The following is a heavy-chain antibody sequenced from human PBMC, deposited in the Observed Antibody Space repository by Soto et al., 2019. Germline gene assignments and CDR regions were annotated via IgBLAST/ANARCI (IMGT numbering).Heavy chain of an antibody. CDR1: GYTLTELS. V-gene: IGHV1-24*01. CDR3: AREDSLVVIAAAGMEPPYGMDV. Sequence: ASVKVSCKVSGYTLTELSMHWVRQAPGKGLERMGGFDPEDGETIYAQKFQGRVTMTEDTSTDTAYMELSSLRSEDTAVYYCAREDSLVVIAAAGMEPPYGMDVWGQGTTVTVSS. D-gene: IGHD6-13*01. CDR2: FDPEDGET. J-gene: IGHJ6*02.